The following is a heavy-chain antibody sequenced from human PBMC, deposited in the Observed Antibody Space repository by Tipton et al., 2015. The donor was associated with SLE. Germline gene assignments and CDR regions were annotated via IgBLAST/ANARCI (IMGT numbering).Heavy chain of an antibody. D-gene: IGHD2-8*02. CDR3: ARQGTGAPDAFDI. J-gene: IGHJ3*02. V-gene: IGHV4-4*07. CDR1: GGSISSYY. Sequence: TLSLTCTVSGGSISSYYWSRIRQPAGKGLEWIGRIYTSGSTNYNPSLKSRVTMSVDTSKNQFSLKLSSVTAADTAVYYCARQGTGAPDAFDIWGQGTMVTVSS. CDR2: IYTSGST.